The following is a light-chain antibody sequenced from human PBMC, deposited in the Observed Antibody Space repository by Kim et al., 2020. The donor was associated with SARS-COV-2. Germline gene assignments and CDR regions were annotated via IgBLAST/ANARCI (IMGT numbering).Light chain of an antibody. J-gene: IGLJ1*01. Sequence: QSVLTQPPSASGTPGQRVTISCYGSDSNIESNYVYWYQQYPRTAPKLLVQKNDQRPSGVSDRFSGSKSGTTASLAISDLRSEDEADYYCATWDDSLAGSVFGTGTKVTVL. CDR3: ATWDDSLAGSV. V-gene: IGLV1-47*01. CDR1: DSNIESNY. CDR2: KND.